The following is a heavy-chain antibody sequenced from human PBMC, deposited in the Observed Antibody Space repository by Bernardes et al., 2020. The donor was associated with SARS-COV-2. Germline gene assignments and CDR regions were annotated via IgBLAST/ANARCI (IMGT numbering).Heavy chain of an antibody. D-gene: IGHD5-18*01. V-gene: IGHV3-74*01. Sequence: RLWCEATRFPFGYFLQHWGRKALGLVLEWDAPITSDRGVTDYEDSAKGLFTFSRDDAKNTLYLQMNSLRVEDTAVYYCARAGSYRFDYWGRGTLVTVSS. CDR3: ARAGSYRFDY. J-gene: IGHJ4*02. CDR2: ITSDRGVT. CDR1: RFPFGYFL.